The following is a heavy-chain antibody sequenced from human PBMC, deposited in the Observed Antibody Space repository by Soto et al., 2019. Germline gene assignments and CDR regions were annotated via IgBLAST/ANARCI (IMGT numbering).Heavy chain of an antibody. V-gene: IGHV3-48*03. Sequence: SLRLSCAASGFTFSSYEMHWVRKAPGKGLEWVSYISSSGLTTYYADFAEGRFTISRDNAKDSLYLHLNSLRVGDTAVYYCARYGTRGDWWGLGTQVTVSS. J-gene: IGHJ5*01. CDR3: ARYGTRGDW. CDR2: ISSSGLTT. CDR1: GFTFSSYE. D-gene: IGHD3-10*01.